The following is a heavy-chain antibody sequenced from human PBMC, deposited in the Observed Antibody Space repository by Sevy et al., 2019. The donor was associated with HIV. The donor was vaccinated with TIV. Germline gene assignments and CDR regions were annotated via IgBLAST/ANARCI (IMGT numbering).Heavy chain of an antibody. J-gene: IGHJ6*02. CDR1: GFTFSSYV. Sequence: GGSLRVSCAASGFTFSSYVMSWVRQAPGKGLEWVSTISGSGGSTYYADSVKGRFTISRDNSKNTVYLQMNTLRAEDTAVYYCAKEAAMGYVRGQGTTVTVSS. CDR2: ISGSGGST. CDR3: AKEAAMGYV. V-gene: IGHV3-23*01. D-gene: IGHD5-18*01.